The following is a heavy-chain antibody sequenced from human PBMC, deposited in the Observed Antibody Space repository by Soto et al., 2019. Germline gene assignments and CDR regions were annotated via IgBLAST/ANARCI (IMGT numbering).Heavy chain of an antibody. D-gene: IGHD2-2*01. J-gene: IGHJ5*02. CDR1: GYTFSNYG. Sequence: ASVKVSCKTSGYTFSNYGITWVRQAPVQPLEWLGWISLYSDGTNYAQKFQGRASTTTDTSTTTAYMELRSLRSDDTAVYYCARVVPGAEAWFGPWGQGTLVTVSS. CDR3: ARVVPGAEAWFGP. V-gene: IGHV1-18*01. CDR2: ISLYSDGT.